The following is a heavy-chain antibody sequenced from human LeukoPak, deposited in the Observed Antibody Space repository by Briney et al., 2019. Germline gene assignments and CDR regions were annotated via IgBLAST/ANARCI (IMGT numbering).Heavy chain of an antibody. D-gene: IGHD3-10*01. J-gene: IGHJ4*02. CDR1: GFTFSSNG. CDR2: IQYDGSKK. V-gene: IGHV3-30*02. Sequence: GGFLRLSCVASGFTFSSNGMHWVRQAPGKGLEWVTFIQYDGSKKYYADSVKGRFTISRDNSKNTLYLEMNSLRAEDTAVYYCAKDIGSYYDYWGQGSLVTVSS. CDR3: AKDIGSYYDY.